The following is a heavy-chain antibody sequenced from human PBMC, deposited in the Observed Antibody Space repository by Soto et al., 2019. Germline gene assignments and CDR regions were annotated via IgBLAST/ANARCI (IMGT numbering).Heavy chain of an antibody. CDR1: GFTFMNYA. CDR2: ITGSGGTT. J-gene: IGHJ4*02. D-gene: IGHD3-9*01. CDR3: ARAGGLIRYFDWLSYYFDY. V-gene: IGHV3-23*01. Sequence: GGSLRLSCAASGFTFMNYAMAWVRQAPGKGLEWVSTITGSGGTTYYADSVKGRFTISRDNSKNTLYLQMNSLRAEDTAVYYCARAGGLIRYFDWLSYYFDYWGQGTLVTVSS.